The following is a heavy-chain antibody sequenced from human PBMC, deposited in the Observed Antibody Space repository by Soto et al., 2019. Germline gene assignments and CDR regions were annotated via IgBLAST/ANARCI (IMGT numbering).Heavy chain of an antibody. CDR3: ARQAPSYCSGGSCYSGNWFDP. CDR1: GGSISSYY. V-gene: IGHV4-59*08. Sequence: TSETLSLTCTVSGGSISSYYWSWIRQPPGKGLEWIGYIYYSGSTNYNPSLKSRVTISVDTSKDQFSLKLSSVTAADTAVYYCARQAPSYCSGGSCYSGNWFDPWGQGTLVTVSS. D-gene: IGHD2-15*01. J-gene: IGHJ5*02. CDR2: IYYSGST.